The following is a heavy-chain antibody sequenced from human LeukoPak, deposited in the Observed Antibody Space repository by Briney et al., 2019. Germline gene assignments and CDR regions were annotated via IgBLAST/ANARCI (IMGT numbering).Heavy chain of an antibody. V-gene: IGHV1-69*06. D-gene: IGHD3-10*01. CDR2: IIPISGTA. Sequence: ASVKVSCKASGGTFSSYAISWVRQAPGQGLEWMGGIIPISGTANYAQKFQGRVTITADKSTSTAYMELSSLRSEDTAVYYCAREGYYGSYFDYWGQGTLVTVSS. J-gene: IGHJ4*02. CDR1: GGTFSSYA. CDR3: AREGYYGSYFDY.